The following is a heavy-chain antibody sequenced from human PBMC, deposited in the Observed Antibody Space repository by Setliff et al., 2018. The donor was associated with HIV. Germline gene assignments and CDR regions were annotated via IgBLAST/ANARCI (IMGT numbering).Heavy chain of an antibody. CDR2: INHSGST. D-gene: IGHD3-10*01. V-gene: IGHV4-34*01. Sequence: SETLSLTCAVSGVSISSSGFYWSWIRQPPGKGLEWIGEINHSGSTNYNPSLKSRVTISVDTSKNQFSLKLSFVTAADTAVYYCARGWFGGYYFDYWGQGTLVTVSS. CDR3: ARGWFGGYYFDY. CDR1: GVSISSSGFY. J-gene: IGHJ4*02.